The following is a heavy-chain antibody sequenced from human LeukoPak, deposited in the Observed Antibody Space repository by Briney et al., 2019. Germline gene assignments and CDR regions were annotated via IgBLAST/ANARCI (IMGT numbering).Heavy chain of an antibody. CDR3: ARSGGPGTYHQLRYNWFDP. D-gene: IGHD3-10*01. V-gene: IGHV3-21*01. Sequence: GGSLRLSCAASGFTLSDYHMNWVRQAPWKGLEWLSSITTISHYIYYAGAVRGRFTISRDNAKNSLYLQMNSLRGEDTAVYYCARSGGPGTYHQLRYNWFDPWGQGTLVTVSS. CDR2: ITTISHYI. J-gene: IGHJ5*02. CDR1: GFTLSDYH.